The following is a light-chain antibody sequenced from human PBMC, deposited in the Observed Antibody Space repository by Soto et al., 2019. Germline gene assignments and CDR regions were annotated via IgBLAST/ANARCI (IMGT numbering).Light chain of an antibody. CDR2: AAS. J-gene: IGKJ2*01. V-gene: IGKV1-6*01. CDR3: LQDYNYPYT. Sequence: AIQMTQSPYSLSASVGDRVTITCRASQGIRNDLGWYQQKPGKAPKLLIYAASSLQSGVPSRFSGSGSGTDFTLTIRSLQPEDFETYYCLQDYNYPYTFGQGTKVDIK. CDR1: QGIRND.